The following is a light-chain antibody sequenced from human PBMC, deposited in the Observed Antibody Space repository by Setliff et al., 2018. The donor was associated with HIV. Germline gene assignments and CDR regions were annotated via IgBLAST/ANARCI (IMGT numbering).Light chain of an antibody. V-gene: IGLV2-14*01. CDR3: SSYTSSNTPYV. CDR1: SSDVGGYNY. Sequence: QSVLTQSASVSGSPGQSITISCTGSSSDVGGYNYVSWFQQYPGKAPKLMIYEVNNRPSGVFDRFSGSKSGNTASLTISGLQGEDEADYYCSSYTSSNTPYVFGTGTKVTVL. CDR2: EVN. J-gene: IGLJ1*01.